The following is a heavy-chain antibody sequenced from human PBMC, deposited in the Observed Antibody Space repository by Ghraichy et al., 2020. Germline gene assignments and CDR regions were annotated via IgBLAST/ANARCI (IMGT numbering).Heavy chain of an antibody. CDR3: VARRDPEDY. J-gene: IGHJ4*02. CDR2: ISWNSGSM. V-gene: IGHV3-9*01. Sequence: LSLTCAASGFSFDDFAMHWVRQAPGKGLEYVAGISWNSGSMGYAASVKGRFTISRDNAKNSLFLQMNTLRPEDTALYYCVARRDPEDYWGRGTLVTVSS. CDR1: GFSFDDFA.